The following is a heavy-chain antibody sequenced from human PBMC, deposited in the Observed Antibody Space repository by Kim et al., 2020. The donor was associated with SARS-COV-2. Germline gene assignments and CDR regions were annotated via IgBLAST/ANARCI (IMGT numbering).Heavy chain of an antibody. CDR3: ARVAGVVGSGVDY. V-gene: IGHV4-31*03. CDR2: IYYSGST. CDR1: GGSISSGGYY. D-gene: IGHD1-26*01. Sequence: SETLSLTCTVSGGSISSGGYYWSWIRQHPGKGLEWIGYIYYSGSTYYNPSLKSRVTISVDTSKNQFSLKLSSVTAADTAVYYCARVAGVVGSGVDYWGQGTLVTVSS. J-gene: IGHJ4*02.